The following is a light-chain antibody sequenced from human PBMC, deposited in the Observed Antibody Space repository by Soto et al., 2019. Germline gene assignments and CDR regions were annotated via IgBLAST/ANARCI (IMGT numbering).Light chain of an antibody. CDR1: SGHSSYI. Sequence: QSVLTQSSSASASLGSSVKLTCTLSSGHSSYIIAWHQQQPGKAPRYLMKLEGSGSYHKGSGVPDRFSGSSSGADRYLTIPNPQSEDEADYYCDTWDRNARVFGGGTKLTVL. CDR3: DTWDRNARV. V-gene: IGLV4-60*03. J-gene: IGLJ3*02. CDR2: LEGSGSY.